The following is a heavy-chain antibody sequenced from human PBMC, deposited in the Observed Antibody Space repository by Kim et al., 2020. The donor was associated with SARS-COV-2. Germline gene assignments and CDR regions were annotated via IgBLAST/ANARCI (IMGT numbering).Heavy chain of an antibody. V-gene: IGHV4-31*03. Sequence: SETLSLTCTVSGGSISSGGYYWSWIRQHPGKGLEWIAYIYYSGSTYYNPSLQSRVTISVDTSKNQFSLKLSSVTAADTAVYYCARAGRTFFGVVGAFDIWGQGTMVTVSS. D-gene: IGHD3-3*01. CDR2: IYYSGST. CDR3: ARAGRTFFGVVGAFDI. CDR1: GGSISSGGYY. J-gene: IGHJ3*02.